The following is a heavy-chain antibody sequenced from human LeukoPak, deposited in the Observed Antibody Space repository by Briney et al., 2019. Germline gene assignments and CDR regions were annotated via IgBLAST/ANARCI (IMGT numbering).Heavy chain of an antibody. CDR1: GFTVSTHF. V-gene: IGHV3-53*01. CDR3: AREGRGATNLDS. J-gene: IGHJ4*02. CDR2: IYSDGDK. D-gene: IGHD1-26*01. Sequence: GGSLRPSCAASGFTVSTHFMTWVPQAPGKGLEGVSIIYSDGDKYYGAAVKGRFTISRDDSKNTVFLQMDSLRVEDTAVYYCAREGRGATNLDSWGQGTLVTVSP.